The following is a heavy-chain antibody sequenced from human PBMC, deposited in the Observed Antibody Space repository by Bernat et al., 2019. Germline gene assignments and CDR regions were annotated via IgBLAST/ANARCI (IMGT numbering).Heavy chain of an antibody. CDR2: ISSSGSTI. V-gene: IGHV3-48*03. J-gene: IGHJ4*02. Sequence: EVQLVESGGGLVQPGGSLRLSCAASGFTFSSYEMNWVRQAPGKGLAWVSYISSSGSTIYYADSVKGRFTISRDNAKNSLYLQMNSLRAEDTAVYYCARNDLRDSSGWYYFDYWGQGTLVTVSS. D-gene: IGHD6-19*01. CDR1: GFTFSSYE. CDR3: ARNDLRDSSGWYYFDY.